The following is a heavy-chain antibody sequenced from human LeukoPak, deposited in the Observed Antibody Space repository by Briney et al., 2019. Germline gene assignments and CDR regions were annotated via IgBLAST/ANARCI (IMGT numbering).Heavy chain of an antibody. CDR3: ARGPNSNWSGLDF. J-gene: IGHJ4*02. CDR2: ISYDGSNK. Sequence: GGSLRLSCAASGFTFSSYGMHWVRQAPGKGLEWVAVISYDGSNKYYADSVKGRFTVSRDNAKNTLYLQVNNLRAEDTAVYYCARGPNSNWSGLDFWGQGTLLTVSS. V-gene: IGHV3-30*03. CDR1: GFTFSSYG. D-gene: IGHD6-6*01.